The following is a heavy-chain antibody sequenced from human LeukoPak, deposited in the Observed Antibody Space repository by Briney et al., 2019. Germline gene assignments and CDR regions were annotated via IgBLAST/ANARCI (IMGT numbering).Heavy chain of an antibody. CDR1: GFTFSSYW. CDR2: IDSDGSST. CDR3: AKALWLNWFDP. V-gene: IGHV3-74*01. Sequence: GGSLRLSCAASGFTFSSYWMHWVRQAPGKGLVWVSRIDSDGSSTSYADSVKGRFTISRDNSKNTLYLQMNSLRAEDTAVYYCAKALWLNWFDPWGQGTLVTVSS. D-gene: IGHD3-10*01. J-gene: IGHJ5*02.